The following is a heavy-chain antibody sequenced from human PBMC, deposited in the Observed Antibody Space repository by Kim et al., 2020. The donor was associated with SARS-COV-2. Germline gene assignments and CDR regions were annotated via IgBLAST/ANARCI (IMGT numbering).Heavy chain of an antibody. V-gene: IGHV3-23*01. Sequence: ADSGKGRFTISRDTYKSTLYLQMNSLRAEDTAVYYCARDRRGFKPYYGMDVWGQGTTVIVSS. CDR3: ARDRRGFKPYYGMDV. J-gene: IGHJ6*02. D-gene: IGHD3-10*01.